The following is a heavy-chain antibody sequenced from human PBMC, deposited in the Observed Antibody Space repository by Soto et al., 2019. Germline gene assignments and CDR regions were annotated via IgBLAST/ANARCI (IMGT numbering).Heavy chain of an antibody. V-gene: IGHV1-18*01. CDR3: VRDLDGSGSYYTDY. D-gene: IGHD3-10*01. J-gene: IGHJ4*02. CDR2: TRPNNGNT. CDR1: GYTFSIYG. Sequence: ASVKVTCKASGYTFSIYGINWVRQAPGQGLEWMGWTRPNNGNTKYAQNLQGRVTMTTDTSTSTAYMELRSLRPDDTAVYYCVRDLDGSGSYYTDYWGQGTLVTVSS.